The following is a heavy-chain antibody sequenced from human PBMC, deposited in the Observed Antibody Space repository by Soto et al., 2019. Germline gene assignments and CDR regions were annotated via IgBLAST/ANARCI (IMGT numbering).Heavy chain of an antibody. D-gene: IGHD2-8*01. Sequence: QVQLQPWGAGPLTPSATLSLTCAVYGGSFSGDYWGWIRQPQGKGLEWGGDINHMGSTHYNPSLMSRVAISVDASKNKSSLKVSSVTAADTAVYYCARQMGAEAYYYYYGMAVWGDGTTVTVSS. CDR1: GGSFSGDY. V-gene: IGHV4-34*01. CDR2: INHMGST. CDR3: ARQMGAEAYYYYYGMAV. J-gene: IGHJ6*04.